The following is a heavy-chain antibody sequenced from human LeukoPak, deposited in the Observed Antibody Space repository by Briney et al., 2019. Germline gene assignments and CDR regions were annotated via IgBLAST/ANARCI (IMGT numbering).Heavy chain of an antibody. V-gene: IGHV4-34*01. CDR2: INHSGST. CDR3: ASRWNYYYYGMDV. CDR1: GGSFSGYY. D-gene: IGHD4-23*01. J-gene: IGHJ6*02. Sequence: KSSETLSLTCAVYGGSFSGYYWSWIRQPPGKGLEWIGEINHSGSTNYDPSLKSRVTISVDTSKNQFSLKLSSVTAADTAVYYCASRWNYYYYGMDVWGQGTTVTVSS.